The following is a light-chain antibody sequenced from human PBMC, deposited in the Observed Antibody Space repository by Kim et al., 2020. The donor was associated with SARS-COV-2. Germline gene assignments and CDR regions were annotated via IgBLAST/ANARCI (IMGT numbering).Light chain of an antibody. Sequence: SPGERVTLSCRASLTVSGSYLAWYQQKPGQPPRLLIYSVSNRATGIPDRFSGSGYGTDFTLTINRLEPEDFALYYCQQFGRSPWTFSQGTKVDIK. J-gene: IGKJ1*01. CDR3: QQFGRSPWT. V-gene: IGKV3-20*01. CDR2: SVS. CDR1: LTVSGSY.